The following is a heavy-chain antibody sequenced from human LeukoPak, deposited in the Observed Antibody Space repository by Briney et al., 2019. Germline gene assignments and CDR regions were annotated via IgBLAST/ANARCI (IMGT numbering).Heavy chain of an antibody. CDR2: ISGSGGNT. J-gene: IGHJ4*02. Sequence: VRQAPGKGLEWVSGISGSGGNTYYADSVKGRFTISRDNSRNTLYLEMNSLRVEDTAVYYCAKSFDYWGQGTLVTVSS. CDR3: AKSFDY. V-gene: IGHV3-23*01.